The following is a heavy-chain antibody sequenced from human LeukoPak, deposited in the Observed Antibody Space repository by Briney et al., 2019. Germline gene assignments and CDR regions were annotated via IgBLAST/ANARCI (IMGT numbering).Heavy chain of an antibody. CDR1: GGSISSGSYY. J-gene: IGHJ5*02. CDR2: IYTSGST. CDR3: ARAPILNWFDP. V-gene: IGHV4-61*02. Sequence: PSETLSLTCTVSGGSISSGSYYWSWIRQPAGKGLEWIGRIYTSGSTNYNPSLKSRVTISVDTSKNQFSLKLSSVTAADTAVYYCARAPILNWFDPWGQGTLVTVSS.